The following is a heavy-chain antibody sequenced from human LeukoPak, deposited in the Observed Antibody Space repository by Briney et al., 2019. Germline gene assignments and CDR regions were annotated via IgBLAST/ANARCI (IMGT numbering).Heavy chain of an antibody. J-gene: IGHJ4*02. V-gene: IGHV3-48*03. CDR2: ISSSGSTI. CDR3: ARGGRLWFGVKS. CDR1: GFTFSSYE. Sequence: GGSLRLSCAASGFTFSSYEMNWVRQAPGKGLEWVSYISSSGSTIYYADSVKGRFTISRDNDKNSLYLQMNSLRAEDTAVYYCARGGRLWFGVKSWGQGPLVTVSS. D-gene: IGHD3-10*01.